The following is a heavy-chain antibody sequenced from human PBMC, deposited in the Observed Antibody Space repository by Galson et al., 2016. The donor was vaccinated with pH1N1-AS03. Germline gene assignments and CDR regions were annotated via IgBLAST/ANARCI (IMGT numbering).Heavy chain of an antibody. D-gene: IGHD1-26*01. CDR3: ARVPRGPCSSATCATTYYFVMDV. J-gene: IGHJ6*02. CDR2: INPNNGVT. CDR1: RYIFTGFY. Sequence: SVKVSCKASRYIFTGFYVHWVRQAPGQGLEWMGWINPNNGVTNYAQKFQAWVTMTRDTSISTAYMELYGLKSDDTAVYYCARVPRGPCSSATCATTYYFVMDVWGQGTTVVVSS. V-gene: IGHV1-2*04.